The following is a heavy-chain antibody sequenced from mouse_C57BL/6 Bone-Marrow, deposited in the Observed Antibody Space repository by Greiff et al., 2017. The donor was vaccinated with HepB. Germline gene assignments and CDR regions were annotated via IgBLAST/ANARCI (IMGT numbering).Heavy chain of an antibody. V-gene: IGHV2-2*01. J-gene: IGHJ4*01. CDR2: IWSGGST. CDR1: GFSLTSYG. CDR3: ARKGNWDEYYVMDY. D-gene: IGHD4-1*01. Sequence: VKLVESGPGLVQPSQSLSITCTVSGFSLTSYGVHWVRQSPGKGLEWLGVIWSGGSTDYNAAFISRLSISKDNSKSQVFFKMNSLQADDTAIYYCARKGNWDEYYVMDYWGQGTSVTVSS.